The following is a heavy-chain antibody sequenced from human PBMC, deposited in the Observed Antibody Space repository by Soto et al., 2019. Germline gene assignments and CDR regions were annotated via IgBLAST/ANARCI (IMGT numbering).Heavy chain of an antibody. CDR3: ARESIAARSAVYYYYMDV. Sequence: EVQLVESGGGLVKPGGSLRLSCAASGFTFSSYSMNWVRQAPGKGLEWVSSISSSSSYIYYADSVKGRFTISRDNAKNSLYLQMNSLRAEDTAVYYCARESIAARSAVYYYYMDVWGKGTTVTVSS. J-gene: IGHJ6*03. CDR2: ISSSSSYI. V-gene: IGHV3-21*01. D-gene: IGHD6-6*01. CDR1: GFTFSSYS.